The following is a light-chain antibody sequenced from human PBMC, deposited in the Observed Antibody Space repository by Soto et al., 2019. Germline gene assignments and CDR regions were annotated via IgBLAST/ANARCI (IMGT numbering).Light chain of an antibody. CDR2: GAS. CDR3: QQYGSSPGYT. J-gene: IGKJ2*01. Sequence: EIVLTQSPGTLSLSPGERATLSCRASQSVSSSYLAWYQQKPGQAPRLLIYGASSRATGIPDRFSGSGSGKDFTLTISRLEAEDFAVYYCQQYGSSPGYTFGQGTKLEIK. V-gene: IGKV3-20*01. CDR1: QSVSSSY.